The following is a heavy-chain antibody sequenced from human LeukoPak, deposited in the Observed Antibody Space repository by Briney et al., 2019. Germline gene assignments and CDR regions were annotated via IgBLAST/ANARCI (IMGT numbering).Heavy chain of an antibody. Sequence: SETLSLTCSVSGDSISRSDSYWDWIRQPPGKGLEWIGTIYYSGRTYYSPSLKRRVTMSVDTSSNQFSLNLRSVTAADTAVYYCARRRYFDGSGYLEWGQGTLLSVSS. CDR3: ARRRYFDGSGYLE. J-gene: IGHJ1*01. CDR2: IYYSGRT. V-gene: IGHV4-39*01. CDR1: GDSISRSDSY. D-gene: IGHD3-22*01.